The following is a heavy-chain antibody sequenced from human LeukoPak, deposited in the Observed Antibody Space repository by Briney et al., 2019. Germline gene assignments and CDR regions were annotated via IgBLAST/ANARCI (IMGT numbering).Heavy chain of an antibody. D-gene: IGHD3-22*01. J-gene: IGHJ4*02. CDR3: TRPTYYYDSSGYYHDY. V-gene: IGHV3-73*01. CDR2: IRSKANSYAT. CDR1: GFTFSGSA. Sequence: GGSLRLSCAASGFTFSGSAMHWFRQASGKGLEWVGRIRSKANSYATAYAASVKGRFTISRDDSKNTAYLQMNSLKTEDTAVYYCTRPTYYYDSSGYYHDYWGQGTLVTVSS.